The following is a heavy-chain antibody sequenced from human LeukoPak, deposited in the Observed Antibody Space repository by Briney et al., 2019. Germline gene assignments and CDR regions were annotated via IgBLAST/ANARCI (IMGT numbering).Heavy chain of an antibody. J-gene: IGHJ6*02. V-gene: IGHV5-51*01. Sequence: GESLKTSCMGSGYSFTTYWIGWVRQMPGKGLEWMGIMYPGDSDIRYNPTFEGQVTISADKSISTAYLQWSSLKASDTAMYYCARGGYCTNGVCHHPLQYYYYALDVWGQGTTVTVSS. CDR2: MYPGDSDI. CDR1: GYSFTTYW. D-gene: IGHD2-8*01. CDR3: ARGGYCTNGVCHHPLQYYYYALDV.